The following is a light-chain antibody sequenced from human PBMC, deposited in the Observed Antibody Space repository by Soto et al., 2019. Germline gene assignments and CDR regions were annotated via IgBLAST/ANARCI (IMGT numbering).Light chain of an antibody. CDR1: QGIGSA. J-gene: IGKJ4*01. Sequence: AIQLTQSPSSLSASVGDRVAITCRASQGIGSALAWYQQKPGKAPKLLIYAASNLQSGVPSRFSGSGSGTDFTLTISSLQPEDFATYFCLSGHSRPFGGGTKVDIK. CDR2: AAS. CDR3: LSGHSRP. V-gene: IGKV1-13*02.